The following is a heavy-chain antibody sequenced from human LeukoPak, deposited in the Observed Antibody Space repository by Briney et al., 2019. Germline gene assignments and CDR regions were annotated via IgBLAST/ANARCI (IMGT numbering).Heavy chain of an antibody. D-gene: IGHD2-21*02. CDR2: IYYSGST. J-gene: IGHJ4*02. Sequence: SETLSLTCTVSGGSISSYYWSWIRQPPGKGLEWIGYIYYSGSTNYNPSLKSRVTISVDTSKNQFSLKLSSVTAADTAVYYCARDLAGGGGDLGYWGQGTLVTVSS. CDR1: GGSISSYY. CDR3: ARDLAGGGGDLGY. V-gene: IGHV4-59*01.